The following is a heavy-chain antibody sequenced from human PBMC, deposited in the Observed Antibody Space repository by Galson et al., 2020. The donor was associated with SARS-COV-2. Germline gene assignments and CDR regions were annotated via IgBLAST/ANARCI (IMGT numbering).Heavy chain of an antibody. CDR3: ARDSYGYEYYFDY. CDR1: GGSISSGGYY. J-gene: IGHJ4*02. V-gene: IGHV4-31*03. CDR2: IYYSGST. Sequence: SQTLSLTCTVSGGSISSGGYYWSWIRQHPGKGLEWIGYIYYSGSTYYNPSLKSRVTISVDTSKNQFSLKLSSVTAADTAVYYCARDSYGYEYYFDYWGQGTLVTVSS. D-gene: IGHD5-18*01.